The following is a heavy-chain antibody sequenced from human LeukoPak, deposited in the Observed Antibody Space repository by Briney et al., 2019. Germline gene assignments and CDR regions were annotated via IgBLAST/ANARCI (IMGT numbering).Heavy chain of an antibody. D-gene: IGHD1-14*01. CDR2: MNPNSGNT. Sequence: ASVKVSCKASGYTFTSYDINWVRQATGQGLEWMGWMNPNSGNTGYAQKFQGRVTITRNTSISTAYMELSSLRSEDTAVYYCAIEPATKNWFDPWGQGTLVTVSS. V-gene: IGHV1-8*03. CDR3: AIEPATKNWFDP. J-gene: IGHJ5*02. CDR1: GYTFTSYD.